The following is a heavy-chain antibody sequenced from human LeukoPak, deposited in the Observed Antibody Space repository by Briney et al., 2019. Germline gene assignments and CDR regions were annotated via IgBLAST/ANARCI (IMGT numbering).Heavy chain of an antibody. J-gene: IGHJ4*02. CDR2: ISSSSLYI. CDR1: GFTFSSHS. D-gene: IGHD1-26*01. CDR3: ARDIVYWRVDHFDH. V-gene: IGHV3-21*01. Sequence: GGSLRLSCAASGFTFSSHSVNWGLQAPGKGLEWVSYISSSSLYIYYTDSANVRCCVPRDNAKDSLFLQMNSLRAEDTAVYYCARDIVYWRVDHFDHWGQGTLVTVSS.